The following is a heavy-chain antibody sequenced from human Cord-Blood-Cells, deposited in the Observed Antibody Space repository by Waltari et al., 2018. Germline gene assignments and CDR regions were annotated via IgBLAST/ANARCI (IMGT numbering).Heavy chain of an antibody. CDR2: ISPILGIE. J-gene: IGHJ4*02. CDR1: GGTFSSYA. Sequence: QVQLVQSGAEVKKPGSSVKVSCKASGGTFSSYAISWVRQAPGQGLEWMGGISPILGIENYAQKFQGRVPMTADESTSTAYMELSSLRSEDTAVYYCARGYCSSTSCYFDYWGQGTLVTVSS. CDR3: ARGYCSSTSCYFDY. D-gene: IGHD2-2*01. V-gene: IGHV1-69*04.